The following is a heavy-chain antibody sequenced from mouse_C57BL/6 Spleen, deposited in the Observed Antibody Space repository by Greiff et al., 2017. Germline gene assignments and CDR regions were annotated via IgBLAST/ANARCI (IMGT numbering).Heavy chain of an antibody. CDR3: ARFYYGSSSYAMDY. D-gene: IGHD1-1*01. Sequence: QVQLKESGAELMKPGASVKLSCKATGYTFPGYWIEWVKQRPGHGLEWIGEILPGSGSTNYNAKFKGKATFTADTSSNTAYMQLSSLTTEDSAIYYCARFYYGSSSYAMDYWGQGTSVTVSS. V-gene: IGHV1-9*01. CDR1: GYTFPGYW. CDR2: ILPGSGST. J-gene: IGHJ4*01.